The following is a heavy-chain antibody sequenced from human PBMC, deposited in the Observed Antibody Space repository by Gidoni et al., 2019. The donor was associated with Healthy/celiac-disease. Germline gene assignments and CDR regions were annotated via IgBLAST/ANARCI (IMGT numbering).Heavy chain of an antibody. CDR1: GGSFSGYY. CDR2: INHNGST. Sequence: QVQLQQWGAGLLKPSDTLSLTFAVHGGSFSGYYWSWIRQPPGKGLEWIGEINHNGSTNYNPSLKSRVTISVDTSKNQFSLKLSSVTAADTAVYYCARGRSTNWFDPWGQGTLVTVSS. CDR3: ARGRSTNWFDP. V-gene: IGHV4-34*01. J-gene: IGHJ5*02. D-gene: IGHD1-26*01.